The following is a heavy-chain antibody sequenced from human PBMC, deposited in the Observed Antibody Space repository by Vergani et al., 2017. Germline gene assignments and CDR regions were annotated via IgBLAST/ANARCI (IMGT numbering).Heavy chain of an antibody. Sequence: QVQLQESGPGLVKPSQTLSLTCTVSGGSISSGDYYWSWIRQPPGKGLEWIGYIYYSGSTYYNPSLKSRVTISVDTSKNQFSLKLSSVTAADTAVYYCARGGRLYGSGSPSRRGWFDPWGQGTLVTVSS. V-gene: IGHV4-30-4*01. CDR1: GGSISSGDYY. D-gene: IGHD3-10*01. CDR3: ARGGRLYGSGSPSRRGWFDP. CDR2: IYYSGST. J-gene: IGHJ5*02.